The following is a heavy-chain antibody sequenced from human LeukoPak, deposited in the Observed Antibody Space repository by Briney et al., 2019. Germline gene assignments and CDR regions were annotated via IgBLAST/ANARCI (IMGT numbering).Heavy chain of an antibody. J-gene: IGHJ4*02. CDR3: ARPTRNWNYDY. D-gene: IGHD1-7*01. Sequence: ASVKVSFKASGYTFTDYYMHWVRQAPGQRLEWMGWINAGNGNTKYSQKFQGRVTITRDTSASTAYMELSSLRSEDTAVYYCARPTRNWNYDYWGQGTLVTVSS. CDR2: INAGNGNT. V-gene: IGHV1/OR15-3*02. CDR1: GYTFTDYY.